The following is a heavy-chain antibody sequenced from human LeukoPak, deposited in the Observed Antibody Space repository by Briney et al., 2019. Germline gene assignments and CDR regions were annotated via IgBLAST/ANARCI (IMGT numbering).Heavy chain of an antibody. CDR3: ARGSAAMVPQPFDY. D-gene: IGHD5-18*01. V-gene: IGHV4-59*01. CDR1: GGSISSYN. Sequence: PSETLSLTCTVSGGSISSYNWSWIRHPPGTELEWIGYIYYSGSTNYNPSLRSRVTISVDTSKKQFSLKLTYVTAAGTAVYFCARGSAAMVPQPFDYWGEGTLVTVSS. J-gene: IGHJ4*02. CDR2: IYYSGST.